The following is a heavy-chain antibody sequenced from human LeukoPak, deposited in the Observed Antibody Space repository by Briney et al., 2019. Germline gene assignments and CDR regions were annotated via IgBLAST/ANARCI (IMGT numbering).Heavy chain of an antibody. Sequence: PSETLSLTCNVSGGSVTSHYWSWIRQPPGKGLEWIGFIYYGGSTNYNPSLKSRVTMSLDTSKNQFSLELTSVTAADTAVYYCARETYNFWSGYPDYWGQGALVTVSS. J-gene: IGHJ4*02. CDR2: IYYGGST. CDR3: ARETYNFWSGYPDY. CDR1: GGSVTSHY. V-gene: IGHV4-59*02. D-gene: IGHD3-3*01.